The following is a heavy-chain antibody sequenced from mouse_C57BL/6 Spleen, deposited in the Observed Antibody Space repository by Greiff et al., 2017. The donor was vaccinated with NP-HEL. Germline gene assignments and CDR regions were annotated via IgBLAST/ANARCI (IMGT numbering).Heavy chain of an antibody. Sequence: VQLQQPGAELVRPGTSVKLSCKASGYTFTSYWMHWVKQRPGQGLEWIGVIDPSDSYTNYNQKFKGKATLTVDTSSSTAYMQLSSLTSEDSAVYYCASRDYYGSRGYFDVWGTGTTVTVSS. CDR2: IDPSDSYT. CDR1: GYTFTSYW. V-gene: IGHV1-59*01. D-gene: IGHD1-1*01. CDR3: ASRDYYGSRGYFDV. J-gene: IGHJ1*03.